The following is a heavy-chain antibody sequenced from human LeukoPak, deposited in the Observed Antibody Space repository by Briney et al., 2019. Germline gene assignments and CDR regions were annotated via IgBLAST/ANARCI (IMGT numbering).Heavy chain of an antibody. CDR1: GGSISSSSYY. CDR2: IYYGGSA. D-gene: IGHD2-21*02. J-gene: IGHJ4*02. V-gene: IGHV4-39*01. CDR3: ARRVVVTRTIDY. Sequence: PSETLSLTCTVSGGSISSSSYYWGWIRQPPGKGLEWIGSIYYGGSAYYNPSLKSRVTISVDTSKNQFSLKLSSVTAADTAVYYCARRVVVTRTIDYWGQGNLVTVSS.